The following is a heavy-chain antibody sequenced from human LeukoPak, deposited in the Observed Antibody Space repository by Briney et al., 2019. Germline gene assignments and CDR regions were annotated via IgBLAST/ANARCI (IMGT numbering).Heavy chain of an antibody. CDR3: ASLTDDYTAFYGMDV. Sequence: AASVKVSCKASGGTFSSYAISWVRQAPGQGLEWMGGIIPIFGTANYAQKFQGRVTITTDESTSTAYMELSSLRSEDTAAYYCASLTDDYTAFYGMDVWGQGTTVTVSS. D-gene: IGHD2-2*02. J-gene: IGHJ6*02. CDR2: IIPIFGTA. V-gene: IGHV1-69*05. CDR1: GGTFSSYA.